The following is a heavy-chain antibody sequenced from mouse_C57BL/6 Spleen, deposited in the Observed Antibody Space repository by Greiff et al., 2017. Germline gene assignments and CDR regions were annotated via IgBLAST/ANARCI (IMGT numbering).Heavy chain of an antibody. CDR2: ISDGGSYT. Sequence: EVQVVESGGGLVKPGGSLKLSCAASGFTFSSYAMSWVRQTPEKRLEWVATISDGGSYTYYPDNVKGRFTISRDNAKNNLYLQMSHLKSEDTAMYYCARDRPVVAPFAYWGQGTLVTVSA. V-gene: IGHV5-4*01. CDR1: GFTFSSYA. J-gene: IGHJ3*01. CDR3: ARDRPVVAPFAY. D-gene: IGHD1-1*02.